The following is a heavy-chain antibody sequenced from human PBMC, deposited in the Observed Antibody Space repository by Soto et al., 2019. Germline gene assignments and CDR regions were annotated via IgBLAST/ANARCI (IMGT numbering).Heavy chain of an antibody. CDR1: GFTFSSYG. J-gene: IGHJ6*02. CDR2: ISYDGSNK. V-gene: IGHV3-30*18. CDR3: AKARAYYYYGMDV. Sequence: LRLSCAASGFTFSSYGMHWVRQAPGKGLEWVAVISYDGSNKYYADSVKGRFTISRDNSKNTLYLQMNSLRAEDTAVYYCAKARAYYYYGMDVWGQGTTVTVSS.